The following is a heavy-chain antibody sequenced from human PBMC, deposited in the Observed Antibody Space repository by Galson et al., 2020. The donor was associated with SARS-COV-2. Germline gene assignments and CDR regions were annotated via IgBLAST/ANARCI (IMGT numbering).Heavy chain of an antibody. Sequence: QAGGSLRLSCAASGFAVSDTYMSWVRQAPGKGLEWVALLYAGGSASYTGSVKGRFTISRDSSKNSLYLHMNSLRVEDTAVYYCARDPYSGGWTNYYYFGMDVWGQGTTVTVSS. CDR3: ARDPYSGGWTNYYYFGMDV. J-gene: IGHJ6*02. D-gene: IGHD6-19*01. V-gene: IGHV3-53*01. CDR2: LYAGGSA. CDR1: GFAVSDTY.